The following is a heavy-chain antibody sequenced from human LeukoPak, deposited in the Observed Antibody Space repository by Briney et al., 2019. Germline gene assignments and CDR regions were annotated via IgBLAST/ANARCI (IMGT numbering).Heavy chain of an antibody. CDR1: DDSFSSHY. Sequence: SETLSLTCAVSDDSFSSHYWTWIRQPPGKGLEWVGYISYIGSTNYNPSLKSRGTISIDTSKKKFSLKQSSVTAADTAVYYCARDLVTVTKGFDIWGQGTMVSVSS. J-gene: IGHJ3*02. CDR2: ISYIGST. V-gene: IGHV4-59*11. CDR3: ARDLVTVTKGFDI. D-gene: IGHD4-17*01.